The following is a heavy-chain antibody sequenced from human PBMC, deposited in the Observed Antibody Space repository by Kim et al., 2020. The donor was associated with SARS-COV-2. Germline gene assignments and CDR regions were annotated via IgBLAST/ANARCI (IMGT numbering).Heavy chain of an antibody. CDR2: ISYDGSNK. V-gene: IGHV3-30*03. D-gene: IGHD3-10*01. J-gene: IGHJ4*02. Sequence: GGSLRLSCAASGFTFSSYGMHWVRQAPGKGLEWVAVISYDGSNKYYADSVKGRFTISRDNSKNTLYLQMNSLRAEDTAVYYCACIREVRGVIDYWGQGTLVTVSS. CDR3: ACIREVRGVIDY. CDR1: GFTFSSYG.